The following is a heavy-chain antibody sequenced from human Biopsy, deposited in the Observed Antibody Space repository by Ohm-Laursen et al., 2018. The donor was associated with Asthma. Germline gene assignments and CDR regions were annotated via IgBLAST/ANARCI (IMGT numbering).Heavy chain of an antibody. J-gene: IGHJ4*02. CDR3: AKDERLYYGSDSKYMQPVPLGD. CDR2: IYSGGTS. CDR1: GFAVRRHH. D-gene: IGHD3-10*01. Sequence: SLRLSCSPSGFAVRRHHMFWVRQAPAKGLEWVSVIYSGGTSHTADSVRGRFTISRDYSKNTLYLQMHSLRAEDTAVYYCAKDERLYYGSDSKYMQPVPLGDWGQGTLVIVSA. V-gene: IGHV3-53*01.